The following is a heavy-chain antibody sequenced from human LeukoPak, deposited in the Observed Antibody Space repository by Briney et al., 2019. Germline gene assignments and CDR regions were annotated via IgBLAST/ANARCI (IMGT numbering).Heavy chain of an antibody. D-gene: IGHD1-14*01. Sequence: GGSPRLSCVGSGFTFSYYWVTWVRQAPGKGLEWVANIKPDGSAQYYADSVRGRFTISRDNSKNTLYLQMNSLRAEDTAVYYCAKEQTGGGAFDIWGQGTMVTVSS. J-gene: IGHJ3*02. V-gene: IGHV3-7*01. CDR2: IKPDGSAQ. CDR1: GFTFSYYW. CDR3: AKEQTGGGAFDI.